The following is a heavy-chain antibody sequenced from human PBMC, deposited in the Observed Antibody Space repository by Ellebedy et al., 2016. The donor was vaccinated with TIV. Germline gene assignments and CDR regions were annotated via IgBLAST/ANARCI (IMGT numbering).Heavy chain of an antibody. CDR3: AKPMGPGGRFDAFDI. CDR1: GFTFSNYA. J-gene: IGHJ3*02. Sequence: GGSLRLXXAASGFTFSNYAMSWVRQAPGMGLEWVSAITGIGTSTYYADSVKGRFTISRDNSKNTLSLQMNSLRADDTAIYYCAKPMGPGGRFDAFDIWGQGTLVTVSS. V-gene: IGHV3-23*01. D-gene: IGHD3-16*01. CDR2: ITGIGTST.